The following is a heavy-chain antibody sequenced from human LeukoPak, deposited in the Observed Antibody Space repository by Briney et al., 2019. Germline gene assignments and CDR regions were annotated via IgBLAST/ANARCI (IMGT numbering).Heavy chain of an antibody. CDR3: ARDQASSSGWYFYYYYYYMDV. V-gene: IGHV3-30*03. J-gene: IGHJ6*03. CDR1: GFTFSSYG. D-gene: IGHD6-19*01. CDR2: ISYDGSNK. Sequence: GGSLRLSCAASGFTFSSYGMHWVRQAPGKGLEWVAVISYDGSNKYYADSVKGRFTISRDNSKNTLYLQMNSLRAEDTAVYYCARDQASSSGWYFYYYYYYMDVWGKGTTVTVSS.